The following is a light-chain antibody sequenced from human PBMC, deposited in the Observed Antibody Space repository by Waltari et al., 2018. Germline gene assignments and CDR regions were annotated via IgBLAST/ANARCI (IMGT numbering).Light chain of an antibody. V-gene: IGLV2-11*01. CDR1: TSYVGYYDY. CDR2: GVS. CDR3: CSYAGSFVWV. J-gene: IGLJ3*02. Sequence: QSALTQPRSVSGSPGQSVTISCTGSTSYVGYYDYVSWYQQHPGTAPEVLIYGVSRRPSGIPDRFSGSKSGNTASLTISGLRAEDEADYYCCSYAGSFVWVFGGGTTLSV.